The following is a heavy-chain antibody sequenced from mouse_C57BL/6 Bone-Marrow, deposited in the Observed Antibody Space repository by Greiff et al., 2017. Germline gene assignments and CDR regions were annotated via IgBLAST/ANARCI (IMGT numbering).Heavy chain of an antibody. J-gene: IGHJ3*01. CDR2: IDPSDSYT. CDR3: AREEIYYDYGFAY. V-gene: IGHV1-69*01. Sequence: QVQLQQPGAELVMPGASVKLSCKASGYTFTNYWMHWVKQRPGQGLEWIGEIDPSDSYTNYNQKFKGKSTLTVDKSSSTAYMQRSSLTSEDSAVYYCAREEIYYDYGFAYWGQGTLVTVSA. D-gene: IGHD2-4*01. CDR1: GYTFTNYW.